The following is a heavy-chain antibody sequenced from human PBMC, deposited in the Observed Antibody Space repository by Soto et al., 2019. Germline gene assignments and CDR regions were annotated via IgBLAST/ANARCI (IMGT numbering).Heavy chain of an antibody. CDR1: GFTFSSYA. D-gene: IGHD3-10*01. CDR2: ISGSGGST. V-gene: IGHV3-23*01. CDR3: AKLRFGQLLYYYYYMDV. J-gene: IGHJ6*03. Sequence: GGSLRLSCAASGFTFSSYAMSWVRQAPGKGLEWVSAISGSGGSTYYADSVKGRFTISRDNPKNTLYLQMNSLRAEDTAVYYCAKLRFGQLLYYYYYMDVWGKGTTVTVSS.